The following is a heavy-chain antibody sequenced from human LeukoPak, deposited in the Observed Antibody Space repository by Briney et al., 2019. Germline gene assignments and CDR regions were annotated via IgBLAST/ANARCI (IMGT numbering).Heavy chain of an antibody. V-gene: IGHV4-4*02. D-gene: IGHD3-10*01. J-gene: IGHJ6*02. CDR3: ARDPPFRVGMDV. CDR2: IYHSGST. Sequence: SETLSLTCTVSGGSFSSSNWWSWVRQSPGKGLEWIGKIYHSGSTNYNPSLKSRVTISVDTSKNQFSLKLSSVTAADTAVYYCARDPPFRVGMDVWGQGTTVTVSS. CDR1: GGSFSSSNW.